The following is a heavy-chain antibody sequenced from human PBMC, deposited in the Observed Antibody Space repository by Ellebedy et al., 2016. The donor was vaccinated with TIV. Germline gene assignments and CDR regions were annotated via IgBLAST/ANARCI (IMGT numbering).Heavy chain of an antibody. J-gene: IGHJ4*02. V-gene: IGHV3-21*01. D-gene: IGHD6-19*01. CDR3: ARTTPYNIAVAGPDY. CDR2: ISSSGTYI. Sequence: GGSLRLXXKASGFLFSDCSMNWIRQAPGKELEWVASISSSGTYIYYADSLEGRFTIARDNVKDSVFLQMNDLRVDDSGVYYCARTTPYNIAVAGPDYWGQGTLVTVTS. CDR1: GFLFSDCS.